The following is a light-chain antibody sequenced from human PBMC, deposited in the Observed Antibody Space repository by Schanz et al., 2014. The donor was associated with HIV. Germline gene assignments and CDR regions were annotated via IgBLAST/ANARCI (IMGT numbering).Light chain of an antibody. Sequence: EIVLTQSPGTLSLSPGERATLSCRASQSVSNSLAWYQQKPGQTPRLLIYAASSRATGIPDRFSGSGSGTDFTLTISSLEPEDFAVYYCQHYGSSFGPGTKVDIK. CDR2: AAS. V-gene: IGKV3-20*01. CDR3: QHYGSS. CDR1: QSVSNS. J-gene: IGKJ3*01.